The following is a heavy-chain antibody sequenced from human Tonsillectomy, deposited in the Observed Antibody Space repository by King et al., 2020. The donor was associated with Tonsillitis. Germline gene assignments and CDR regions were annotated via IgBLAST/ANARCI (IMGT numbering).Heavy chain of an antibody. CDR3: ARGEKQWLWSYFTY. J-gene: IGHJ4*02. D-gene: IGHD6-19*01. Sequence: VQLVESGGGVVQPGRSLRLSCAASGFTFSSYGMHWVRQAPGKGLEWVAVISYDGSSKYYADSVKGRFTISRDNSKNTLYLQMSSLRAEDTAVYYCARGEKQWLWSYFTYWGQGNLVTVSS. CDR2: ISYDGSSK. V-gene: IGHV3-30*03. CDR1: GFTFSSYG.